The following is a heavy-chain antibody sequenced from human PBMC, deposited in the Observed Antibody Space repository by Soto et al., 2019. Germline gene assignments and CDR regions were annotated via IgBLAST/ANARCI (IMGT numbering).Heavy chain of an antibody. D-gene: IGHD2-21*02. V-gene: IGHV2-26*01. Sequence: QVTLKESGPVLVKPTETLTLTCTVSGFSLSNARMGVSWIRQPAGKALEWLAHIFSNDEKSYSTSLKSRLTISKDTSKSQVVLTMTNMDPVDTATYYCARFVVVTAEIDYWGQGTLVTVSS. CDR3: ARFVVVTAEIDY. CDR2: IFSNDEK. CDR1: GFSLSNARMG. J-gene: IGHJ4*02.